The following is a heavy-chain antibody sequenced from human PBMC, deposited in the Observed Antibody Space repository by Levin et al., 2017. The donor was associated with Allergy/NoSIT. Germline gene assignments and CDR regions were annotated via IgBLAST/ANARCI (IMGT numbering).Heavy chain of an antibody. CDR1: GGSISSDN. V-gene: IGHV4-59*01. Sequence: SETLSLTCTVSGGSISSDNWSWIRQPPGKGLEWIGYIYDTGNTNYNPSLKSRVTLSVDTSKNQFSLKLSSVTPVDTAVYYCARFVWGSYRGFDYWGQGTLVTVSS. CDR2: IYDTGNT. CDR3: ARFVWGSYRGFDY. J-gene: IGHJ4*02. D-gene: IGHD3-16*02.